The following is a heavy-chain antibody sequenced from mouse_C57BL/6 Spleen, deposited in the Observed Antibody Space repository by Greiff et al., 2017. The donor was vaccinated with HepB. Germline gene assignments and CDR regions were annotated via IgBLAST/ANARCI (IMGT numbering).Heavy chain of an antibody. J-gene: IGHJ1*03. Sequence: QVTLKECGPGILQSSQTLSLTCSFSGFSLSTSGMGVSWIRQPSGKGLEWLAHIYWDDDKRYNPSLKSRLTISKDTSRNQVFLKITSVDTADTATYYCAREYGSDGGYFDVWGTGTTVTVSS. CDR1: GFSLSTSGMG. CDR3: AREYGSDGGYFDV. V-gene: IGHV8-12*01. D-gene: IGHD2-10*02. CDR2: IYWDDDK.